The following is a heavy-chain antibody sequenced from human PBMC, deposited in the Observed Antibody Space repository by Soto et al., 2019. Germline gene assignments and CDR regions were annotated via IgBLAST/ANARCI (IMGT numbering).Heavy chain of an antibody. J-gene: IGHJ5*02. CDR2: IWYDGSNK. CDR3: AREILDIVVVPAADEQTYNWFDP. Sequence: QVQLVESGGGVVQPGRSLRLSCAASGFTFSSYGMHWVRQAPGKGLEWVAVIWYDGSNKYYADSVKGRFTISRDNSKNTLYLQMNSMRAEDTAVYYCAREILDIVVVPAADEQTYNWFDPWGQGTLVTVSS. CDR1: GFTFSSYG. D-gene: IGHD2-2*03. V-gene: IGHV3-33*01.